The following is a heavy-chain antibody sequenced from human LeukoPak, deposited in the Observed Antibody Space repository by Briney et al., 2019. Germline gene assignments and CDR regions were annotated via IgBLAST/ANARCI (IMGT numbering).Heavy chain of an antibody. D-gene: IGHD3-3*01. CDR2: IYYTGNT. CDR1: GGSITSDGYL. J-gene: IGHJ3*02. Sequence: PSETLSLTCTVSGGSITSDGYLWSWIRQHPGKGLEWIGDIYYTGNTKYNPSLKSRLTISVDTSKNQFSLRLTSVTAADTAVYYCARGRAQIYDFWSGYTSDAFDIWGQGTMVTVSS. V-gene: IGHV4-31*03. CDR3: ARGRAQIYDFWSGYTSDAFDI.